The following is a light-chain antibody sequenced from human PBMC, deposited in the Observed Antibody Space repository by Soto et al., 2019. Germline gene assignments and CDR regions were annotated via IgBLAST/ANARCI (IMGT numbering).Light chain of an antibody. V-gene: IGLV2-8*01. J-gene: IGLJ2*01. CDR3: SAYAGSNNLI. CDR1: SSDVGGYNY. Sequence: QSVLTQPPSASGSPGQSVTISCTGTSSDVGGYNYVSWYQQHPGKAPKLMIYEVSKRPSGVPDRFSGSKSGNTASLTVSGLQAEDEANCYCSAYAGSNNLIFVGGTK. CDR2: EVS.